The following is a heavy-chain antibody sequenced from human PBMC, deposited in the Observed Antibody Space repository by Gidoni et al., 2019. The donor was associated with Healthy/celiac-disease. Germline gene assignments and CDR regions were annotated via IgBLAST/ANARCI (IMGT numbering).Heavy chain of an antibody. J-gene: IGHJ4*02. CDR2: ISYDGINK. CDR3: ARELLYFDWLLED. Sequence: QVQLVESGGGVVKPGRALRLSCAASGLTFSSYARSWGRQAPGKGLEWVAVISYDGINKYYADSVTGRFTISRDNSKNTLYLQMNSLRAEDTAVYYCARELLYFDWLLEDWGQGTLVTVSS. D-gene: IGHD3-9*01. V-gene: IGHV3-30-3*01. CDR1: GLTFSSYA.